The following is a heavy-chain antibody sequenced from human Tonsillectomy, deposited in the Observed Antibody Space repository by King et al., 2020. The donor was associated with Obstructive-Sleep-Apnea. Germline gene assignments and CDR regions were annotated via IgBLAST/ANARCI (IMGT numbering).Heavy chain of an antibody. J-gene: IGHJ4*02. CDR3: ARKDTYYYDSSGYYPFDY. V-gene: IGHV1-2*02. Sequence: HEQLVQSGAEVKKPGASVKVSCKASGYTFTGYYMHWVRQAPGQGLEWMGWINPNSGGTNYAQKFQGRVTMTRDTSISTAYMELSRLRSDDTAVYYCARKDTYYYDSSGYYPFDYWGQGTLVTVSS. CDR1: GYTFTGYY. CDR2: INPNSGGT. D-gene: IGHD3-22*01.